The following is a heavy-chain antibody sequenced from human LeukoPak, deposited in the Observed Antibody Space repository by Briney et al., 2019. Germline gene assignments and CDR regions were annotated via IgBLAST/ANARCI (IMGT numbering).Heavy chain of an antibody. V-gene: IGHV3-30*18. D-gene: IGHD2-15*01. J-gene: IGHJ3*02. CDR2: ISYDGGNI. Sequence: PGGSLRLSCAASGFIFSSYGMHWVRQAPGKGLEWVAVISYDGGNISYTDSVKGRFTISRDNSKNTLYLQMNSLRAEDTAVYYCAKRGYCRGGTCFSHGAFDIWGQGTMVTVSS. CDR3: AKRGYCRGGTCFSHGAFDI. CDR1: GFIFSSYG.